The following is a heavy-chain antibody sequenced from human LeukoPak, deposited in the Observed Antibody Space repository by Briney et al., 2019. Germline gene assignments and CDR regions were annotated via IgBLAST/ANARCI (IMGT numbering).Heavy chain of an antibody. Sequence: SGTLSLTCAVSGGSISTDNWWTWVRQPPGKGLEWIGEIHHSGSTNYNPSLKSRVTISVDKSKNQVSLQLSSVTPEDTAVYYCSRELAWGPADYWGQGTLVTVSS. CDR1: GGSISTDNW. J-gene: IGHJ4*02. CDR2: IHHSGST. V-gene: IGHV4-4*02. D-gene: IGHD7-27*01. CDR3: SRELAWGPADY.